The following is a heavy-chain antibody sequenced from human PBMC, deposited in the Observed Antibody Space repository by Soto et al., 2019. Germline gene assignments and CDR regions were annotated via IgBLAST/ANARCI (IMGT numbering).Heavy chain of an antibody. CDR1: GFTFTSSA. CDR2: IVVGSGNT. D-gene: IGHD3-10*01. Sequence: GASVKVSCKASGFTFTSSAVQWVRQARGQRLEWIGWIVVGSGNTNYAQKFQERVTITRDMSTSTAYMELSSLRSEDTAVYYCAADGGGLQFGYGMDVWGQGTTVTGS. CDR3: AADGGGLQFGYGMDV. J-gene: IGHJ6*02. V-gene: IGHV1-58*01.